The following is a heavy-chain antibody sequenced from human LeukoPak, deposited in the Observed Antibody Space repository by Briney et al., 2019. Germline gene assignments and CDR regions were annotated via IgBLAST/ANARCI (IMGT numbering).Heavy chain of an antibody. V-gene: IGHV3-30*02. CDR3: AKDPDSSGYGDY. D-gene: IGHD3-22*01. Sequence: GGSLRLSCAASGFTFSSYGMHWVRQAPGKGLEWVAFIRYDGSNKYYADSVKGRFTISRDNSKNTLYLQMNSLRAEGTAVYYCAKDPDSSGYGDYWGQGTLVTVSS. CDR2: IRYDGSNK. J-gene: IGHJ4*02. CDR1: GFTFSSYG.